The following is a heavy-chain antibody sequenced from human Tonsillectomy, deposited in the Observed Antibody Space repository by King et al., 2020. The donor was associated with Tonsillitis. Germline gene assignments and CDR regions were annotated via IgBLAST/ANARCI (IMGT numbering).Heavy chain of an antibody. J-gene: IGHJ4*02. Sequence: QLVQSGGGVVQPGRSLRLSCAASGFTFSSYGMHWVRQAPGKGLEWVAVISYDGSNTYDADSVKGRFTISRDNSKNTLYLQMNSLRAEDTAVYYCAKDRYGSGSYLDYWGQGTLVTVSS. D-gene: IGHD3-10*01. CDR3: AKDRYGSGSYLDY. CDR1: GFTFSSYG. CDR2: ISYDGSNT. V-gene: IGHV3-30*18.